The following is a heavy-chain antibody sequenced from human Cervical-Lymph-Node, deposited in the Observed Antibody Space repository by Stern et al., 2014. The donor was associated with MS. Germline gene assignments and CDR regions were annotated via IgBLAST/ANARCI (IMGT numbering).Heavy chain of an antibody. CDR3: ASLMTTFGGVLPDF. CDR1: GHTLNELS. Sequence: VQLVESGAEVKKPGASVKVSCKISGHTLNELSMHWVRQAPGKGLEWLGGFDPEDGETIYAQKFQGRVTMTEDTSTDTAYMELSSLRSEDTAVYFGASLMTTFGGVLPDFWGQGTLVTVSS. CDR2: FDPEDGET. J-gene: IGHJ4*02. D-gene: IGHD3-16*01. V-gene: IGHV1-24*01.